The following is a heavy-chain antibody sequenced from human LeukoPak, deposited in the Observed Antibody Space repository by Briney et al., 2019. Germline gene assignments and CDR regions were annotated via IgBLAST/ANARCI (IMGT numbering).Heavy chain of an antibody. CDR2: IKGDGSHT. V-gene: IGHV3-74*01. CDR1: GFTFSNYW. D-gene: IGHD3-9*01. CDR3: VRDWDHFDFDS. Sequence: GGSLRLSCAASGFTFSNYWMHWVRQAPGKGLVWVSRIKGDGSHTIYADSVKGRFTISRDNAKNTLYLQMKSLRAEDTAVYYCVRDWDHFDFDSWGQGTLVTISS. J-gene: IGHJ5*01.